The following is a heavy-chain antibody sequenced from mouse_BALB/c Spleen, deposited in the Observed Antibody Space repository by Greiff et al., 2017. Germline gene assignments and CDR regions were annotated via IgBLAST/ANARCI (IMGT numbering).Heavy chain of an antibody. Sequence: VQLKESGGGLVQPGGSLRLSCATSGFTFTDYYMSWVRQPPGKALEWLGFIRNKANGYTTEYSASVKGRFTISRDNSQSILYLQMNTLRAEDSATYYCARAVVAKGFYFDYWGQGTTLTVSS. D-gene: IGHD1-1*01. CDR3: ARAVVAKGFYFDY. CDR2: IRNKANGYTT. CDR1: GFTFTDYY. V-gene: IGHV7-3*02. J-gene: IGHJ2*01.